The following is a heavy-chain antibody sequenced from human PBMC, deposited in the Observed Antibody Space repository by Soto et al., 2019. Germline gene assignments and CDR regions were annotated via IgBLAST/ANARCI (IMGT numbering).Heavy chain of an antibody. CDR3: AREGGPTGIAAAGTRFDP. CDR2: INAGNGNT. D-gene: IGHD6-13*01. V-gene: IGHV1-3*01. Sequence: SVKVSCKASGYTFTSYAMHWVRQAPGQRLEWMGWINAGNGNTKYSQKFQGRVTITRDTSASTAYMELSSLRSEDTAVYYCAREGGPTGIAAAGTRFDPWGLGTLVTVSS. CDR1: GYTFTSYA. J-gene: IGHJ5*02.